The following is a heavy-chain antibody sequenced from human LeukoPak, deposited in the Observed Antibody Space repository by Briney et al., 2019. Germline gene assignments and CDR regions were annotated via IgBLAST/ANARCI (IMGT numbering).Heavy chain of an antibody. CDR3: ARGHLGLSP. D-gene: IGHD3-10*01. Sequence: PSETLSLTCTVSGGSISGYSWTWIRQPPGQGLEWIGYFHNSRTTSYNPSLTGRVIISVDTAMDQISLKLDSVTAADTAVYYCARGHLGLSPWDQGTLVTVSS. J-gene: IGHJ5*02. CDR1: GGSISGYS. CDR2: FHNSRTT. V-gene: IGHV4-59*01.